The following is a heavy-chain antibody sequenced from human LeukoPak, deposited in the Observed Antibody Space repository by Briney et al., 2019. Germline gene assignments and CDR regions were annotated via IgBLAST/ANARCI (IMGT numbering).Heavy chain of an antibody. CDR1: GFTFDDYA. Sequence: QPGGSLRLSSGASGFTFDDYAMHWVRQAPGKGLEWVSGISWNSGSIAYADSVKGRFTIPRDNAENSLYLQMNSLRVEDTALYYCAKDLIRDTGMFIPGHWGQGTQVTVSS. D-gene: IGHD3-16*01. CDR3: AKDLIRDTGMFIPGH. CDR2: ISWNSGSI. V-gene: IGHV3-9*01. J-gene: IGHJ4*02.